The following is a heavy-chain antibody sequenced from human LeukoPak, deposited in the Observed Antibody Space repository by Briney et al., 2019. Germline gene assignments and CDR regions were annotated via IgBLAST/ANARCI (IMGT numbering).Heavy chain of an antibody. CDR2: SYESWRM. V-gene: IGHV4-4*08. J-gene: IGHJ2*01. Sequence: SETLSLTCTVSGDSISRESWSWIRQAPGKGLECIGFSYESWRMNYNPSLQSRVTISLDTSKNRLSLQLNSVTAADTAVYYCARRIQLWSYWYFDLWGRGTLVTV. CDR1: GDSISRES. D-gene: IGHD1-1*01. CDR3: ARRIQLWSYWYFDL.